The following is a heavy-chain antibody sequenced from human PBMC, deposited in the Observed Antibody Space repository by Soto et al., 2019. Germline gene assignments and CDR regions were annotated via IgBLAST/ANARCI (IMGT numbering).Heavy chain of an antibody. CDR3: AAVLQQLKTDY. CDR2: IWYDGSKQ. D-gene: IGHD6-13*01. J-gene: IGHJ4*02. CDR1: GFTFSSYS. Sequence: GGSLRLSCAASGFTFSSYSMHWVRQAPGKGLEWVALIWYDGSKQYYVDSVKGRFTISRDNSKNTLSLQMNSLRAEDTAVYYCAAVLQQLKTDYWGQGTLVTVSS. V-gene: IGHV3-33*01.